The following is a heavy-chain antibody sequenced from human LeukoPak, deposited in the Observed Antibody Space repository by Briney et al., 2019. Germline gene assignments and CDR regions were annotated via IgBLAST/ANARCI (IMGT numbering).Heavy chain of an antibody. V-gene: IGHV1-18*01. D-gene: IGHD3-10*01. CDR3: ARDLGSGSGSYYPAFDY. CDR1: GYTFTSYG. Sequence: ASVKASCKASGYTFTSYGISWVRQAPGQGLEWMGWISAYNGNTNYAQKLQGRVTMTTDTSTSTAYMELRSLGSDDTAVYYCARDLGSGSGSYYPAFDYWGQGTLVTVSS. J-gene: IGHJ4*02. CDR2: ISAYNGNT.